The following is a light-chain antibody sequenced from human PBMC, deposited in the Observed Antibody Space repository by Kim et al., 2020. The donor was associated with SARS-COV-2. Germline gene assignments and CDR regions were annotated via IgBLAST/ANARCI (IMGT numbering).Light chain of an antibody. CDR2: DAS. J-gene: IGKJ4*01. Sequence: PEERATLSCRASQSIDTSCAWYQHRPGQAPRLLVYDASIRATGVPDRFSGSGSGTDFTLTISSLEPEDFSTYYCQQRDSWPPAVSFGGGTKVDIK. CDR3: QQRDSWPPAVS. V-gene: IGKV3-11*01. CDR1: QSIDTS.